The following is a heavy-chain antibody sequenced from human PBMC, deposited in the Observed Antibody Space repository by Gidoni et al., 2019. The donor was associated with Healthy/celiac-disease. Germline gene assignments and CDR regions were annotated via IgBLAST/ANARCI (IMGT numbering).Heavy chain of an antibody. CDR2: INPNSGGT. CDR1: GYTFTGYY. CDR3: ARWAMWSSGSLKHSITDY. J-gene: IGHJ4*02. V-gene: IGHV1-2*02. D-gene: IGHD3-10*01. Sequence: QVQLVQSGAEVKKPGASVKVSCKASGYTFTGYYMHWVRQAPGQGLEWMGWINPNSGGTNYAQKFQGRVTMTRDTSISTAYMELSRLRSDDTAVYYCARWAMWSSGSLKHSITDYWGQGTLVTVSS.